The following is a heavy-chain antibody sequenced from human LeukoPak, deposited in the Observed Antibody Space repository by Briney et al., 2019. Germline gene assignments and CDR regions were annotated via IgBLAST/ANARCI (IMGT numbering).Heavy chain of an antibody. CDR1: GYTFAGYY. J-gene: IGHJ4*02. CDR3: ARGKGYYDSSGYYSPTFDY. V-gene: IGHV1-2*02. D-gene: IGHD3-22*01. CDR2: INPNSGGT. Sequence: ASVKVSCKASGYTFAGYYMHWVRQAPGQGLEWMRWINPNSGGTNYAQKFQGRVTMTRDTSISTAYMELSRLRSDDTAVYYCARGKGYYDSSGYYSPTFDYWGQGTLVTVSS.